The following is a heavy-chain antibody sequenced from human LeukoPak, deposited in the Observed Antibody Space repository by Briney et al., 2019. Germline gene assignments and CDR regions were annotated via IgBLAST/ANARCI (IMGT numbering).Heavy chain of an antibody. CDR3: AREAGSVTTYSYYYYYGMDV. D-gene: IGHD4-17*01. CDR1: GGSISSSSYY. V-gene: IGHV4-39*01. Sequence: TSETLSLTCTVSGGSISSSSYYWGWIRQPPGKGLEWIGSIYYSGSTYYNPSLKSRVTISVDTSKKQFSLKLSSVTAADTAVYYCAREAGSVTTYSYYYYYGMDVWGQGTTVTVSS. J-gene: IGHJ6*02. CDR2: IYYSGST.